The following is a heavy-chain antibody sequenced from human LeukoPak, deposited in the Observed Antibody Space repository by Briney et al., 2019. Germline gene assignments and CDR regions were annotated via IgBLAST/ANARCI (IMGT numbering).Heavy chain of an antibody. CDR2: FDPEDGET. D-gene: IGHD3-3*01. CDR3: ARSTIFGVVAADY. CDR1: GYTLTELS. V-gene: IGHV1-24*01. Sequence: ASVKVPCKVSGYTLTELSMHWVRQAPGKGLEWMGGFDPEDGETIYAQKFQGRVTMTRDTSISTAYVELSRLRSDDTAVYYCARSTIFGVVAADYWGQGTLVTVSS. J-gene: IGHJ4*02.